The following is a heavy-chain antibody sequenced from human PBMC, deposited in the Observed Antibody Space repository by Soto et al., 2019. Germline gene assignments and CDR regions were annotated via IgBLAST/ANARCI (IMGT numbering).Heavy chain of an antibody. J-gene: IGHJ4*02. V-gene: IGHV4-39*01. CDR3: ARRSMVTYDY. CDR2: FYYSQST. Sequence: SETLSLTCTVSGGSLTSNSYYWGWIRQPPGKGLEWIGSFYYSQSTYFNPSLKSRVTISVETSKNQYSLKLSAVTAADTAVYYCARRSMVTYDYWGQGTRVTVSS. CDR1: GGSLTSNSYY. D-gene: IGHD4-17*01.